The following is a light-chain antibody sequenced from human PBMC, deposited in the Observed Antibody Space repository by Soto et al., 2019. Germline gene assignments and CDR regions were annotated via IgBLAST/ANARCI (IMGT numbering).Light chain of an antibody. CDR1: RSISDC. V-gene: IGKV1-5*01. CDR2: DAS. CDR3: QRRANWPPWT. Sequence: DIQMTQSPSSLSPSLGERVTLSCRASRSISDCLAWYQQKPGEAPKLLIYDASALPRGVPSRFSGSGSGTKFTLTIASLQPDDFATYYCQRRANWPPWTFGQGTKVDIK. J-gene: IGKJ1*01.